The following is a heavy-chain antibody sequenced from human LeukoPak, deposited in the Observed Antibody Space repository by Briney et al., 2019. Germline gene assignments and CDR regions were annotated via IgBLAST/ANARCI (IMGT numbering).Heavy chain of an antibody. Sequence: ASVKVSCKASGYTFTGYYMHWVRQAPGQGLEWMGWINPNSGGTNYAQKFQGRVTMTRDTSISTAYMELSRLRSDDTAVYYCARDDVTVFGVVIGVLGYWGQGTLVTVSS. D-gene: IGHD3-3*01. CDR1: GYTFTGYY. CDR3: ARDDVTVFGVVIGVLGY. V-gene: IGHV1-2*02. J-gene: IGHJ4*02. CDR2: INPNSGGT.